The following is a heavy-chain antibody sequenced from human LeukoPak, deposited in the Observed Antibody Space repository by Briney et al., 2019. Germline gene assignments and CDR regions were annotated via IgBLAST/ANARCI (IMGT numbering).Heavy chain of an antibody. J-gene: IGHJ4*02. D-gene: IGHD5-12*01. CDR3: ARQVGSYDFDY. Sequence: GEALKISCKASGYSFTNYWISWVRPMPGKGLEWMGRIDPRDSYTNYSPSFQGHVTISADKSIRTAYLQWGSLKASDTAMYYCARQVGSYDFDYWGQGTLVAVSS. CDR1: GYSFTNYW. V-gene: IGHV5-10-1*01. CDR2: IDPRDSYT.